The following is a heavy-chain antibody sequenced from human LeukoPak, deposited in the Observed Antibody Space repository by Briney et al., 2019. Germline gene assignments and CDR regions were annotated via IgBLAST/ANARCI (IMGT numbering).Heavy chain of an antibody. V-gene: IGHV1-58*01. Sequence: GTSVKVSCKASGFTFTSSAVQWVRQARGQRLEWIGWIVVGSGNTNYAQKFQERVTITRDMSTSTAYMELSSLRSEDTAVYYCAAAVPRGVVPADCYYYMDVWGKGTTVTVSS. CDR1: GFTFTSSA. CDR2: IVVGSGNT. J-gene: IGHJ6*03. D-gene: IGHD2-2*01. CDR3: AAAVPRGVVPADCYYYMDV.